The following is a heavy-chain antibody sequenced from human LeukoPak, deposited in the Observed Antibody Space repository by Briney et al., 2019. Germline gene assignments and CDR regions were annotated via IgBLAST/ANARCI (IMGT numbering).Heavy chain of an antibody. CDR3: ARVGAAEDY. J-gene: IGHJ4*02. CDR1: GFTFSIYS. V-gene: IGHV3-48*01. Sequence: GGSLRLSCAASGFTFSIYSMKWVRQAPGKGLVWVSYINSSSSTIYYADHVKGRFTISRDNAKNSLYLQMNSLRAEDTAVYYCARVGAAEDYWGQGTLVIVSS. D-gene: IGHD3-16*01. CDR2: INSSSSTI.